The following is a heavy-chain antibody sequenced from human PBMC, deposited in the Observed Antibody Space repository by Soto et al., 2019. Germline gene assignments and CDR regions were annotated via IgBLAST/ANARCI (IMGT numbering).Heavy chain of an antibody. CDR1: GFTVTSNY. CDR3: ARGEGYCSSTSCHRYYFGY. CDR2: IYSGSST. J-gene: IGHJ4*02. D-gene: IGHD2-2*02. Sequence: EVQLVESGGGLVQPGGSLRLSCAASGFTVTSNYMSWVRQAPGKGLEWVSVIYSGSSTYYADSVKGRFTISRHNSQNTLYLQMNSLRAEDMGVYYCARGEGYCSSTSCHRYYFGYWGQGTLVTVSS. V-gene: IGHV3-53*04.